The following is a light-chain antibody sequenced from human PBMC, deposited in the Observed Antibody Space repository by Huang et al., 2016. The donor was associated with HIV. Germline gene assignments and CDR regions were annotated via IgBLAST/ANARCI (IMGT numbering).Light chain of an antibody. V-gene: IGKV1-16*01. Sequence: DIQMTQSPSSLSAFVGDRVIITCRASRDVSNYLAWFQQKPGQAPKSLIYAASSLQSGVPSRFNGSGSGTDFTLTISSLQPEDSATYYCQQYNNYPYIFGQGTRLEIK. CDR3: QQYNNYPYI. CDR1: RDVSNY. J-gene: IGKJ2*01. CDR2: AAS.